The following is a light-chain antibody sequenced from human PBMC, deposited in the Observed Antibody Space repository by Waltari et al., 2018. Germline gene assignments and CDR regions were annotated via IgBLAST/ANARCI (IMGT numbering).Light chain of an antibody. CDR1: SSNIGSNV. V-gene: IGLV1-44*01. Sequence: QSVLTQPPSASGTPGQRVTISCSGSSSNIGSNVVHWYQQLPGTATKLLIHSSNQRPSGVPDRFSGSKSGTSASLAISGLQSEDEADYHCGAWDASLNGYVFGTGTKVTVL. J-gene: IGLJ1*01. CDR2: SSN. CDR3: GAWDASLNGYV.